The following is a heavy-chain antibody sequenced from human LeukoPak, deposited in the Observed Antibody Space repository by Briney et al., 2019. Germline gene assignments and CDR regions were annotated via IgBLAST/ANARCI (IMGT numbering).Heavy chain of an antibody. CDR3: ARQFVTDLDAFDI. CDR1: GYSFTSYW. CDR2: IYPGDSDT. J-gene: IGHJ3*02. V-gene: IGHV5-51*01. D-gene: IGHD1-20*01. Sequence: GESLKISCKGSGYSFTSYWIGWVRQMPGKGLEWMGIIYPGDSDTRYNPSFQGQVTISADKSISTAYLQWSSLKASDTAMYYCARQFVTDLDAFDIWGQGTMVTVSS.